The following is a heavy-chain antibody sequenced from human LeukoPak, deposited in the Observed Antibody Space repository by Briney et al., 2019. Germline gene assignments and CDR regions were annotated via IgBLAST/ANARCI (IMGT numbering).Heavy chain of an antibody. D-gene: IGHD5-12*01. CDR1: GFTFDDYA. J-gene: IGHJ4*02. CDR2: ISWNSGSI. V-gene: IGHV3-9*01. Sequence: GGSLRLSCAASGFTFDDYAMHWVRQAPGKGLEWVSGISWNSGSIGYADSVKGRFTISRDNAKNSLYLQMNSLRAEDTALYYCAKAAGYSGYDYDYWGQGTLVTVSS. CDR3: AKAAGYSGYDYDY.